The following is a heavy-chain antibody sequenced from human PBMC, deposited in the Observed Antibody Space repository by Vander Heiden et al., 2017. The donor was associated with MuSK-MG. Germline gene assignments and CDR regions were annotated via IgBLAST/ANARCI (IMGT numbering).Heavy chain of an antibody. CDR3: ASFAGLERRYSPDYYYYYMDV. CDR2: INPNSGGT. D-gene: IGHD1-1*01. CDR1: GYTFTGYY. J-gene: IGHJ6*03. V-gene: IGHV1-2*02. Sequence: QVQLVQSGAEVKKPGASVKVSCKASGYTFTGYYMHWVRQAPGQGLEWMGWINPNSGGTNYAQKFQGRVTMTRDTSISTAYMELSRLRSDDTAVYYCASFAGLERRYSPDYYYYYMDVWGKGTTVTVSS.